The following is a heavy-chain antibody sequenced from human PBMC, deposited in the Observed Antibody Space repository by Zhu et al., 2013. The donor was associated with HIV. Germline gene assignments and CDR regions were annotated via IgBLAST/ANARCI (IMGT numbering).Heavy chain of an antibody. Sequence: QVQLVQSGAEVKKPGASVKVSCKSSVYTFSTFGISWVRQAPGQGLEWMGWISAYNGNTNYAQKFQGRVTITTDKSTTTSYMELRRLRSDDTAVYYCARDEFDHFDAFAYYCDAFDVWGQGTVVTVSS. CDR3: ARDEFDHFDAFAYYCDAFDV. CDR1: VYTFSTFG. V-gene: IGHV1-18*01. D-gene: IGHD3-22*01. J-gene: IGHJ3*01. CDR2: ISAYNGNT.